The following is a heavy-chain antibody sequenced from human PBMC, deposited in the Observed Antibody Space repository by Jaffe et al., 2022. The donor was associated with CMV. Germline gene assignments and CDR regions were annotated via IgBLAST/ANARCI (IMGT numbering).Heavy chain of an antibody. Sequence: EVQLVESGGGLVKPGGSLRLSCAASGFTFSSYSMNWVRQAPGKGLEWVSSISSSSSYIYYADSVKGRFTISRDNAKNSLYLQMNSLRAEDTAVYYCAREVPGGVAAAGGMDVWGQGTTVTVSS. CDR3: AREVPGGVAAAGGMDV. D-gene: IGHD6-19*01. V-gene: IGHV3-21*01. CDR2: ISSSSSYI. CDR1: GFTFSSYS. J-gene: IGHJ6*02.